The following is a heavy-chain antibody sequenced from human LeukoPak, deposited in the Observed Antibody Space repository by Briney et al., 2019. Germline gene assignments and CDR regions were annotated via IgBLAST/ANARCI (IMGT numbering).Heavy chain of an antibody. CDR3: ARSLMVRGANNPTYYFDY. J-gene: IGHJ4*02. Sequence: GGSLRLSCAASGFTFSSYDMHWVRQATGKGLEWVSAIGTAGDTYYPGSVKGRFTISRENAKNSLYLQMNSLRAGDTAVYYCARSLMVRGANNPTYYFDYWGQGTLVTVSS. D-gene: IGHD3-10*01. CDR1: GFTFSSYD. V-gene: IGHV3-13*01. CDR2: IGTAGDT.